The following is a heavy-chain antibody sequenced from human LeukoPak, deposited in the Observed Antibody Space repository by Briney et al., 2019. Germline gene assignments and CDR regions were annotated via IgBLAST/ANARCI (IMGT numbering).Heavy chain of an antibody. J-gene: IGHJ4*02. CDR3: AREGGYSYGHRAPFDY. V-gene: IGHV3-23*01. CDR1: DFSFITYA. CDR2: ISGGGDAT. Sequence: GGSLRLSCAASDFSFITYAMSWVRQAPGKGLEWVSTISGGGDATYYADSVKGRFTISRDNSKNTLYLQMNSLRAEDTAVYYCAREGGYSYGHRAPFDYWGQGTLVTVSS. D-gene: IGHD5-18*01.